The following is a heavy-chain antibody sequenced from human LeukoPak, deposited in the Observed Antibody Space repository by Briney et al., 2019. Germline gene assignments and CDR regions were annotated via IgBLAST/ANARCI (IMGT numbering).Heavy chain of an antibody. V-gene: IGHV3-33*01. J-gene: IGHJ3*02. CDR2: IWYDGSNK. CDR3: ARDYGSGSHDAFDI. Sequence: GGSLRLSCAASGXTFSSYGVHWVRQAPGKGLEWVAVIWYDGSNKYYADSVKGRFTISRDNSKSTLYLQMNSLRAEDTAVYYCARDYGSGSHDAFDIWGQGTMVTVSS. CDR1: GXTFSSYG. D-gene: IGHD3-10*01.